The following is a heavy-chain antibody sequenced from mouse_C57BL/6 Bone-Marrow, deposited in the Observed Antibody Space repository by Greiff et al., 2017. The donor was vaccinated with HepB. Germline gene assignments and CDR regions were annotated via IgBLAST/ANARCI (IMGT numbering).Heavy chain of an antibody. D-gene: IGHD2-3*01. Sequence: VQLQQPGAELVMPGASVKLSCKASGYTFTSYWMHWVKQRPGQGLEWIGEIDPSDSYTNYNQKFKGKSTLTVDKSSSTAYMQLSSLTSEDSAVYYCARSGGWLLRFDYWGQGTTLTVSS. CDR2: IDPSDSYT. CDR3: ARSGGWLLRFDY. CDR1: GYTFTSYW. J-gene: IGHJ2*01. V-gene: IGHV1-69*01.